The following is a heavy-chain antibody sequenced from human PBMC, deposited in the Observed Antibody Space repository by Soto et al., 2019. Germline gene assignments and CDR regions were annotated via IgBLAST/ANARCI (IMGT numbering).Heavy chain of an antibody. Sequence: SETLSLTGAVYGGSFSVYYWGWIRQPPGKGLEWIGEINHSGSTNYNPSLKSRVTISVDTSKNQFSLKLSSVTAADTAVYYCARGGEQLVPGYFDYWGQGTLVTVSS. D-gene: IGHD6-6*01. CDR1: GGSFSVYY. J-gene: IGHJ4*02. CDR3: ARGGEQLVPGYFDY. V-gene: IGHV4-34*01. CDR2: INHSGST.